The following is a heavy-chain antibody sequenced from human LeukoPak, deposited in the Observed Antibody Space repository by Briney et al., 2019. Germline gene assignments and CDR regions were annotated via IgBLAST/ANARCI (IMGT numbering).Heavy chain of an antibody. V-gene: IGHV3-48*02. CDR3: ASRDY. Sequence: PGGSLTLSCVAAAFTFTTYSMSWVRQAPGKGLEWVSYITHSSNSIIYADSVKGRFTISRDNAKNSLYLQMNSLRDEDTAVYYCASRDYWGQGTLVTVSS. CDR1: AFTFTTYS. CDR2: ITHSSNSI. J-gene: IGHJ4*02.